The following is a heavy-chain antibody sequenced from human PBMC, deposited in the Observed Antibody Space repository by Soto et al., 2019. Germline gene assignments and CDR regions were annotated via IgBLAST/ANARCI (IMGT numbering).Heavy chain of an antibody. J-gene: IGHJ5*01. CDR1: GFTFSSYA. CDR3: AKDRGRGYDWFDS. CDR2: ISGSGGST. V-gene: IGHV3-23*01. Sequence: EVQLLESGGGLVQPGGSLRLSCAASGFTFSSYAMSWVRQAPGKGLEWVSAISGSGGSTFYADSVKGRFTISRDTSKNTLFLQTNSLRAEDAAVEYCAKDRGRGYDWFDSWGQGTLVTVSS. D-gene: IGHD5-12*01.